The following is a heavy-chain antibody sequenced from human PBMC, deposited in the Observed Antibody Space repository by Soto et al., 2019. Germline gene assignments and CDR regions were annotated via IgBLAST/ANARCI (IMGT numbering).Heavy chain of an antibody. CDR1: GFTFNNSA. V-gene: IGHV3-23*01. J-gene: IGHJ6*02. CDR2: ISGSGGSG. Sequence: GGSLRLSCVATGFTFNNSAMNRVRQAPGKGLEWVSGISGSGGSGFYADSAKGRFTISRDNSKNTLCLQMSSLRAEDTAIFYCAKGTMLLPYGFYYGMDVWGQGT. D-gene: IGHD2-15*01. CDR3: AKGTMLLPYGFYYGMDV.